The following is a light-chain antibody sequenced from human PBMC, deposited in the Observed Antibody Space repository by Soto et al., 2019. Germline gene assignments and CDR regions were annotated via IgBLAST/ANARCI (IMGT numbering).Light chain of an antibody. J-gene: IGKJ1*01. CDR1: QSLVYSDGDTY. Sequence: DAVLTQSPLSLPVTLGQPASISCRSSQSLVYSDGDTYLNWFHQRPGQSPRRLLYKVSNRDSGVPDRFGGSGSVTDFTLTISRVEAEDVGVYYCMQGSHWPWTLGQGTKVEIK. CDR3: MQGSHWPWT. V-gene: IGKV2-30*01. CDR2: KVS.